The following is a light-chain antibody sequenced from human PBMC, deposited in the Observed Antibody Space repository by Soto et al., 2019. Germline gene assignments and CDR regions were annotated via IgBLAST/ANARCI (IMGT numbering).Light chain of an antibody. CDR3: QDRTDGLT. J-gene: IGKJ4*01. CDR1: QSLSNN. V-gene: IGKV3-11*01. CDR2: DTS. Sequence: EIVLTQSPATLSLSPGGRTTLSCRATQSLSNNLAWYQQKPGQTPRLLIYDTSNRTTGIPARFSGSGSGTDFTLTISSLEPEDFAVYYGQDRTDGLTFGGGTKVEIK.